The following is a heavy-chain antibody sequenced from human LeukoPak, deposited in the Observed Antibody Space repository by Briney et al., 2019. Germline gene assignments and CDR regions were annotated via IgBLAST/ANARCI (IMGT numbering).Heavy chain of an antibody. Sequence: PSETLSLTCTVSGGSISSSSYYWGWIRQPPGKGLEWIGSIYYSGSTYYNPSLKSRVTISVDTSKNQFSLKLSSVTAADTAVYYCARHRLWFGEFPFDYWGQGTLVTVSS. D-gene: IGHD3-10*01. CDR1: GGSISSSSYY. CDR3: ARHRLWFGEFPFDY. V-gene: IGHV4-39*01. CDR2: IYYSGST. J-gene: IGHJ4*02.